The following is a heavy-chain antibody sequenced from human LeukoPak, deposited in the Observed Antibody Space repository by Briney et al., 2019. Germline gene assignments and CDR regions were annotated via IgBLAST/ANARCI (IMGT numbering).Heavy chain of an antibody. CDR3: ARQRDDSGSYH. Sequence: SETLSLTCTVSGGSISSSSYYWGWIRQPPGKGLEWIGSIYYGGSTYYNPSLKSRVTISVDTSKNQFSLKLSSVTAADTAVYYCARQRDDSGSYHWGQGTLVTVSS. J-gene: IGHJ5*02. CDR1: GGSISSSSYY. CDR2: IYYGGST. D-gene: IGHD1-26*01. V-gene: IGHV4-39*01.